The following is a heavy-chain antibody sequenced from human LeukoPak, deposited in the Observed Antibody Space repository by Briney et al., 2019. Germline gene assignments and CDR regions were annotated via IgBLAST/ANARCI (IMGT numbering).Heavy chain of an antibody. Sequence: GGSLRLSCTASGFTFNNYAMTWVRQAPGKGLEWVSSISGSGGSTYYADSVKGRFTISRDNSKNTLYLQMNSLRAEDTAVYYCARDMGGVSDYWGQGTLVTVSS. D-gene: IGHD3-16*01. J-gene: IGHJ4*02. V-gene: IGHV3-23*01. CDR1: GFTFNNYA. CDR3: ARDMGGVSDY. CDR2: ISGSGGST.